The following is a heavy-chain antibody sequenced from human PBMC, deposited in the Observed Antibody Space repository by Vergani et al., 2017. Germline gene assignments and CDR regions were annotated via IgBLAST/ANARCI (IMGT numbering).Heavy chain of an antibody. D-gene: IGHD6-13*01. Sequence: QVQLVQSGAEVKKPGASVKVSCKASGYTFTGYYMHWVRQAPGQGLEWMGWMNPNSGNTGYAQKFQGRVTMTRNTSISTAYMELSSLRSEDTAVYYCARGAAAADFDPWGQGTLVTVSS. CDR1: GYTFTGYY. CDR3: ARGAAAADFDP. V-gene: IGHV1-8*02. CDR2: MNPNSGNT. J-gene: IGHJ5*02.